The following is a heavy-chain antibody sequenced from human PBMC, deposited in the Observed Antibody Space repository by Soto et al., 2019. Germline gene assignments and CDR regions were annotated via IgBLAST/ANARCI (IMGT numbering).Heavy chain of an antibody. Sequence: GGSLRLACAASGVSFWSYGMTWVRQAPGKGLEWVSSISSSSGHIYYADSLKGRFTISRDNAKNSLYLQMNSLRAEDTAVYYCTRHWLATREFDYWGQGTLVTVSS. CDR2: ISSSSGHI. CDR1: GVSFWSYG. D-gene: IGHD1-26*01. CDR3: TRHWLATREFDY. V-gene: IGHV3-21*01. J-gene: IGHJ4*02.